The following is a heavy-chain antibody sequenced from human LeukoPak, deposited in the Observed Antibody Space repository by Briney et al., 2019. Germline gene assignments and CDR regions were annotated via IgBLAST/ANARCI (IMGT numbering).Heavy chain of an antibody. CDR3: ARGGVEMATITALDY. CDR2: ISGYNGNT. V-gene: IGHV1-18*01. J-gene: IGHJ4*02. CDR1: GYTFTSYD. Sequence: GASVKVSCKTSGYTFTSYDISWVRQAPGQGLEWMGWISGYNGNTNYAQKLQGRVTMTTDTSTSTAYMELRSLRSDDTAVYYCARGGVEMATITALDYWGQGTLVTVSS. D-gene: IGHD5-24*01.